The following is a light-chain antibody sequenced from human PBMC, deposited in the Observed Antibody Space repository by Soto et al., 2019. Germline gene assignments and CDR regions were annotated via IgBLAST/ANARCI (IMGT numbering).Light chain of an antibody. CDR1: SSDVGGYNY. CDR2: EVS. J-gene: IGLJ2*01. V-gene: IGLV2-14*01. Sequence: QSVLTQPASVSGSPGQSITISCTGTSSDVGGYNYVSWYQQHPGKAPKLMIYEVSNRPSGVSNRFSGSKSGNTASLTISGLQAEDEAAYYCSSDTISSTLVCGGGTKLTVL. CDR3: SSDTISSTLV.